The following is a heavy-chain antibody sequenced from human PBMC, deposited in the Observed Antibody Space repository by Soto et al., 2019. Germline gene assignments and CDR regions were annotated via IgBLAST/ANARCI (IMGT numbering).Heavy chain of an antibody. D-gene: IGHD3-16*01. CDR1: GFVLRTYD. Sequence: GGSLRLSCEVSGFVLRTYDASWVRQAPGKGLEWLAVIIAWGQTIYSAESARGRFAISRDDAKNTLHLQIDSLTVEDTAVYYCVPRLNPRVPDHWGQGTLVTVSS. J-gene: IGHJ4*02. CDR2: IIAWGQTI. V-gene: IGHV3-23*01. CDR3: VPRLNPRVPDH.